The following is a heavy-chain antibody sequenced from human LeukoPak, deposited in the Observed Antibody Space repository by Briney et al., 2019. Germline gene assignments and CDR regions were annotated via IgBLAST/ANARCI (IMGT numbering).Heavy chain of an antibody. D-gene: IGHD3-9*01. Sequence: ASVKVSCKASGYTFTGYYMHWVRQAPGRGLEWMGRINPNSGGTNYAQKFQGRVTMTRDTCISTAYMELRSLRSDDTAVYYCARYYDILTGYYPVDYWGQGTLVTVSS. CDR3: ARYYDILTGYYPVDY. J-gene: IGHJ4*02. CDR2: INPNSGGT. CDR1: GYTFTGYY. V-gene: IGHV1-2*06.